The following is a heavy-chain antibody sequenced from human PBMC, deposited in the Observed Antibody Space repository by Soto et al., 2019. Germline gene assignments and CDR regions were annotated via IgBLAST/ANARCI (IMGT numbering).Heavy chain of an antibody. CDR3: ARTSSGWTFDY. D-gene: IGHD6-19*01. Sequence: SETLSLTCTVSGGSISSYYWSWIRQPPGKGLEWIGYIYYSGSTNYNPSLKSRVTISQDTSKNQFSLNLISVTAADTAVYYCARTSSGWTFDYWGQGTLVTVSS. V-gene: IGHV4-59*01. J-gene: IGHJ4*02. CDR1: GGSISSYY. CDR2: IYYSGST.